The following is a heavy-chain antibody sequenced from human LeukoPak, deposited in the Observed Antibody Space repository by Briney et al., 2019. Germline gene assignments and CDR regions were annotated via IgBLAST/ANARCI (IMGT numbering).Heavy chain of an antibody. D-gene: IGHD3-16*01. Sequence: PSETLSLTCAVYGGSFSGYYWSWIRQPPGKGLEWIGEINHSGSTNYNPSLKSRVTISVDTSKNQFSLKLSSVTAADTAVYYSARGLSNSRRTLLGLDYWGQGTLVTVSS. CDR3: ARGLSNSRRTLLGLDY. J-gene: IGHJ4*02. CDR2: INHSGST. V-gene: IGHV4-34*01. CDR1: GGSFSGYY.